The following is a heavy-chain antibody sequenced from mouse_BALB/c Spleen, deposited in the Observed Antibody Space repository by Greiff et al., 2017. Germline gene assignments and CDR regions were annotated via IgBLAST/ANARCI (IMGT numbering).Heavy chain of an antibody. Sequence: EVQLVESGGGLVQPGGSLKLSCAASGFTFSSFGMHWVRQAPEKGLEWVAYISSGGGSTYYPDTVKGRITISIDNAKNTLFLKMTSRRSEDTAMYYCARDGMITDAMDYWGQGTSVTVSA. CDR2: ISSGGGST. V-gene: IGHV5-17*02. CDR3: ARDGMITDAMDY. D-gene: IGHD2-4*01. J-gene: IGHJ4*01. CDR1: GFTFSSFG.